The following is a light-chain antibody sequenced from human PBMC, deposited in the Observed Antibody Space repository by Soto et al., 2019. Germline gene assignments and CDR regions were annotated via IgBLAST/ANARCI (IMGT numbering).Light chain of an antibody. CDR1: RSNIGSHF. CDR3: AVWDQSLTGGV. J-gene: IGLJ3*02. CDR2: RDG. V-gene: IGLV1-47*01. Sequence: QTVLTQPPSATVTPGQSLTISCSGSRSNIGSHFVYWYQHLPGTAHKLLIFRDGQRPSGVPARFFGSKSGTSASLAITGLRSEDEADYYCAVWDQSLTGGVFGGGTKVTVL.